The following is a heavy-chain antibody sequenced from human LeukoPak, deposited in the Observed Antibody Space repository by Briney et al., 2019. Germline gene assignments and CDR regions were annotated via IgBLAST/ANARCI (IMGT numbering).Heavy chain of an antibody. Sequence: SETLSLTCTVSGGSISSGGYYWSWIRQHPGTGLEWIGYIYYSGSTYYNPSLKSRVTISVDTSKNQFSLKLSSVTAADTAVYYCAGGVVVLAATPYYFDYWGQGTRVTVSS. CDR1: GGSISSGGYY. V-gene: IGHV4-31*03. J-gene: IGHJ4*02. CDR3: AGGVVVLAATPYYFDY. CDR2: IYYSGST. D-gene: IGHD2-15*01.